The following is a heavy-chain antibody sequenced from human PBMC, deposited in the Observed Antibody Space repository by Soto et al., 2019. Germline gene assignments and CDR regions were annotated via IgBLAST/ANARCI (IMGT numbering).Heavy chain of an antibody. CDR1: GGTFSSYA. Sequence: QVQLVQSGAEVKKPGSSVKVSCKASGGTFSSYAISWVRQAPGQGLEWMGGIIPIFGTANYAQKFQGRVTITADESTSTAYMELSSLRSEVTAVYYCASVGHYGYVWGDTSPGYVWGQGTTVTVSS. CDR3: ASVGHYGYVWGDTSPGYV. V-gene: IGHV1-69*01. D-gene: IGHD3-16*01. CDR2: IIPIFGTA. J-gene: IGHJ6*02.